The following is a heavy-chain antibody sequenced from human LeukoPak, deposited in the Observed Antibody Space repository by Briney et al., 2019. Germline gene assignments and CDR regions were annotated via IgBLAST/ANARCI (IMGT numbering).Heavy chain of an antibody. J-gene: IGHJ5*02. V-gene: IGHV3-64D*06. Sequence: GGSLRLSCSASGFSFSSYAMHWVRQAPGKGLEYVSAITSNGGTTYYADSVKGRLTISRDNSKNTLYLQMSSLRAEDTAVYYCVKRVYSSYYYGSGSFLTWGQGTLVTVSS. D-gene: IGHD3-10*01. CDR3: VKRVYSSYYYGSGSFLT. CDR1: GFSFSSYA. CDR2: ITSNGGTT.